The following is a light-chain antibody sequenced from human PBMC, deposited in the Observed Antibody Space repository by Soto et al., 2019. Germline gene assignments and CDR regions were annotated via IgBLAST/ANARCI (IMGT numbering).Light chain of an antibody. CDR3: SSYADNNNFV. Sequence: QSALTQPPSASGSPGQSVTISCTGTSSDVGGYQCVSWYQQHPGKAPKLMIYEVSKRPSGVPDRFSGSKSGNTASLTVSGLQAEDEADYYCSSYADNNNFVFGTGPKVTVL. J-gene: IGLJ1*01. CDR1: SSDVGGYQC. V-gene: IGLV2-8*01. CDR2: EVS.